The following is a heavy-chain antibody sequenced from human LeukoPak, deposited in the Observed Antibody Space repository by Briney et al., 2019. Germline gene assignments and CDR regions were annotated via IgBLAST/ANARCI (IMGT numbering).Heavy chain of an antibody. J-gene: IGHJ6*03. CDR3: ASREYCSGGSCYHWDYYYYMDV. D-gene: IGHD2-15*01. CDR1: GGSISSYY. V-gene: IGHV4-59*01. CDR2: MYYSGST. Sequence: SETLSLTCTVSGGSISSYYWSWVRQPPGRGLEWLGYMYYSGSTNYNPSLKSRVTISVGTSKYQFSLKLSSVTAADTAVYYCASREYCSGGSCYHWDYYYYMDVWGKGTTVTVSS.